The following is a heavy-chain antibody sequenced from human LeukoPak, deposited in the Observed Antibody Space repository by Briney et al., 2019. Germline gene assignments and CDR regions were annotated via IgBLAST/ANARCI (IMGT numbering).Heavy chain of an antibody. V-gene: IGHV1-2*02. CDR2: INPNSGGT. Sequence: ASVKVSCKASGYTFTRYYMHWVRRAPGQGVEWMGWINPNSGGTNYAQKFQGRVTMTRDTSISTAYMELSRLRSDDTAVYYCARDIAVASTSYYYGMDVWGQGTTVTVSS. D-gene: IGHD6-19*01. CDR3: ARDIAVASTSYYYGMDV. J-gene: IGHJ6*02. CDR1: GYTFTRYY.